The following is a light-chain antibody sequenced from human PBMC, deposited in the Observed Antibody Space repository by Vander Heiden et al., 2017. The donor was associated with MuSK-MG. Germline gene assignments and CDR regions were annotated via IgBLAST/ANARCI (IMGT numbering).Light chain of an antibody. V-gene: IGLV5-45*01. Sequence: QAVLTQPASLSASPGASAGLPCTLRRGINVGTYRIYWEKKKQGSPDQSPMRHISDTDKKQVSGVPSRFAGSKEASATEAISIISGLQAEDDYYDYCKIWQSRAWVFGGGTKLTVL. CDR2: HISDTDK. CDR3: KIWQSRAWV. J-gene: IGLJ2*01. CDR1: RGINVGTYR.